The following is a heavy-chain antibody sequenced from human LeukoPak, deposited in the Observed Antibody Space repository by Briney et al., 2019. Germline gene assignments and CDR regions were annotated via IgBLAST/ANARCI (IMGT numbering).Heavy chain of an antibody. Sequence: GASVKVSCKASGYTFTGYYMHWVRQAPGLGLEWMGWINPNSGGTSYAQKFQGRVTMTGDKSISTAYMELSRLRSDDTAVYYCAREDSSGSYFNWFDPWGRGTLVTVSS. CDR1: GYTFTGYY. D-gene: IGHD3-10*01. CDR3: AREDSSGSYFNWFDP. CDR2: INPNSGGT. V-gene: IGHV1-2*02. J-gene: IGHJ5*02.